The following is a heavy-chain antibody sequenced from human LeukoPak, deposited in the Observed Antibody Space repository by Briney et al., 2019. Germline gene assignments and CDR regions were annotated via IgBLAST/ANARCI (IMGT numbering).Heavy chain of an antibody. CDR3: VRHDGRGGATMGAFDS. D-gene: IGHD5-12*01. Sequence: PSETLSLTCTVSGGSIISSDYHWGWVRQPPGKGLEWIGTISYSGNTDYNPSLDGRVTISLDTSANHFSLQLNSVTAADTAVYYCVRHDGRGGATMGAFDSWGQGSLVTVSS. CDR2: ISYSGNT. V-gene: IGHV4-39*01. CDR1: GGSIISSDYH. J-gene: IGHJ5*01.